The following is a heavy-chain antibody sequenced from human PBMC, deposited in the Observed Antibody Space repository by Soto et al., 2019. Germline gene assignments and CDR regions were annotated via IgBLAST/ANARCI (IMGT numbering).Heavy chain of an antibody. CDR3: ARDLCISTSCYYYYGMDV. D-gene: IGHD2-2*01. V-gene: IGHV3-30-3*01. CDR1: GFTFSSYA. J-gene: IGHJ6*02. CDR2: ISYDGSNK. Sequence: QVQLVESGGGVVQPGRSLRLSCAASGFTFSSYAMHWVRQAPGKGLEWVAVISYDGSNKYYADSVKGRFTISRDNSKNTXXLQMNSLRAEDTAVYYCARDLCISTSCYYYYGMDVWGQGTTVTVSS.